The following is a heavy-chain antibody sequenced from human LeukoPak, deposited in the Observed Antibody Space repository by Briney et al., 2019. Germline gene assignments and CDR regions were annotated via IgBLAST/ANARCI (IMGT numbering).Heavy chain of an antibody. D-gene: IGHD2-2*01. CDR3: ARVGCSSTSCYQNWFDP. CDR1: GFTVSSNY. J-gene: IGHJ5*02. CDR2: IKQDGSEK. V-gene: IGHV3-7*01. Sequence: QAGGSLRLSCAASGFTVSSNYMSWVHQAPGKGLEWVANIKQDGSEKYYVDSVKGRFTISRDNAKNSLYLQMNSLRAEDTAVYYCARVGCSSTSCYQNWFDPWGQGTLVTVSS.